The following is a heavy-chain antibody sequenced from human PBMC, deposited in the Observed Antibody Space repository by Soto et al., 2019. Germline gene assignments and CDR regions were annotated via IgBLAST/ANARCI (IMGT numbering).Heavy chain of an antibody. Sequence: GWALRLSCASSGFTFSSYAMSWVRQGPGKGLEWVSAISGSGGSTYYADSVKGRFTISRDNSKNTLYLQMNSLRAEDTAVYYCAKARIKRFGEFWYWGQGTLVTVS. V-gene: IGHV3-23*01. CDR3: AKARIKRFGEFWY. J-gene: IGHJ4*02. D-gene: IGHD3-10*01. CDR1: GFTFSSYA. CDR2: ISGSGGST.